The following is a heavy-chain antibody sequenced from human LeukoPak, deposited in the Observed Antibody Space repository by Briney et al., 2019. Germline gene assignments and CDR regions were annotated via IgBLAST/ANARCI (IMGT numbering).Heavy chain of an antibody. J-gene: IGHJ3*02. CDR1: GFTFRYA. V-gene: IGHV3-23*01. CDR3: AKAYYYGSARDAFDI. D-gene: IGHD3-10*01. CDR2: ISGSGNNT. Sequence: GGSLRLSCAASGFTFRYAMSWVRQAPGKGLEWVSSISGSGNNTYYTESVKGRFTISRDSSKNTLFLQMNNLRAEDTAVYYCAKAYYYGSARDAFDIWGQGTMVTVSS.